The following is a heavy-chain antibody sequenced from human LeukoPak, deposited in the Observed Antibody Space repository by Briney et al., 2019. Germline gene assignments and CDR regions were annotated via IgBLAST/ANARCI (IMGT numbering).Heavy chain of an antibody. CDR2: IYYSGST. V-gene: IGHV4-39*07. J-gene: IGHJ5*02. D-gene: IGHD1-1*01. CDR1: GGSISSSSYY. Sequence: SETLSLTCTVSGGSISSSSYYWGWIRQPPGEGLEWIGSIYYSGSTYYNPSLKSRVTISVDTSKNQFSLKLSSVTAADTAVYYCARGNWNQNWFDPWGQGTLVTVSS. CDR3: ARGNWNQNWFDP.